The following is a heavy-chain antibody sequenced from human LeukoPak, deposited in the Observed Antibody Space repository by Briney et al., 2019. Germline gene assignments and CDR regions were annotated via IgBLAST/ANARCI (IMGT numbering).Heavy chain of an antibody. Sequence: GGSLRLSCAASGFTFSSYAMHWVRQAPGKGLEWVAVISYDGNNKHYVDSVKGRFTISRDNSKNTVYLQMNSLRAEDTAVYYCARDLSSGYSGNYGAFEYWGQRTLVIVSS. D-gene: IGHD1-26*01. V-gene: IGHV3-30-3*01. CDR2: ISYDGNNK. CDR1: GFTFSSYA. J-gene: IGHJ4*02. CDR3: ARDLSSGYSGNYGAFEY.